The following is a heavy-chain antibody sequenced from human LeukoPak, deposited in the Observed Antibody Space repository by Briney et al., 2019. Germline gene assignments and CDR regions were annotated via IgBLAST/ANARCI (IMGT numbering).Heavy chain of an antibody. CDR1: GGSISGYS. V-gene: IGHV4-59*01. CDR3: ARADSSGYSFFGY. J-gene: IGHJ4*02. CDR2: MYYNGGP. Sequence: SETLSLTCTVSGGSISGYSWSWIRQPPGKGLEWIGYMYYNGGPTYNPSLESRVTISADTSKNQLSLKLTSVTAADTAAYYCARADSSGYSFFGYWGQGTLVTVSS. D-gene: IGHD3-22*01.